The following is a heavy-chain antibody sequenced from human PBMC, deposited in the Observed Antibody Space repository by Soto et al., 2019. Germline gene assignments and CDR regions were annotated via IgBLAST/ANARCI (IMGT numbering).Heavy chain of an antibody. CDR1: GYTFTGYY. CDR2: INPNSGGT. D-gene: IGHD1-26*01. J-gene: IGHJ4*02. CDR3: ARGRPRQVGMHLDY. V-gene: IGHV1-2*02. Sequence: ASVKVSCKASGYTFTGYYMHWVRHAPGQGLEWMGWINPNSGGTNYAQKFQGRVTMTRDTSISTAYMELSRLRSDDTAVYYCARGRPRQVGMHLDYWGQGTLVTVSS.